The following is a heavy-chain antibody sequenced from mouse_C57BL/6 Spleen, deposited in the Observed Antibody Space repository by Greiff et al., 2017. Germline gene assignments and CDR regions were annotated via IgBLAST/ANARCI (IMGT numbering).Heavy chain of an antibody. V-gene: IGHV1-64*01. J-gene: IGHJ3*01. CDR3: ARCPYYYYAVVAD. D-gene: IGHD2-4*01. CDR1: GYTFTSYW. Sequence: QVQLQQPGAELVKPGASVKLSCKASGYTFTSYWMHWVKQRPGQGLEWIGMIHPNSGSTNYNEKLKSKATLTVDKSSSTAYMQISSLTSEAYAVYYCARCPYYYYAVVADWGQGTLVTVSA. CDR2: IHPNSGST.